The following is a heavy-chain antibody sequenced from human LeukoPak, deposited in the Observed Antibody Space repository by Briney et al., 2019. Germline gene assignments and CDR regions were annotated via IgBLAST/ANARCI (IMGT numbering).Heavy chain of an antibody. CDR3: ARVGPRHYYYDSSGYMDV. CDR2: ISSSSSYI. V-gene: IGHV3-21*01. Sequence: GGSLRLSCAASGFTFSSYSMNWVRQAPGKGLEWVSSISSSSSYIYYADSVKGRFTISRDNAKNSLYLQMNSLRAEDTAVYYCARVGPRHYYYDSSGYMDVWGQGTTVTVSS. J-gene: IGHJ6*03. D-gene: IGHD3-22*01. CDR1: GFTFSSYS.